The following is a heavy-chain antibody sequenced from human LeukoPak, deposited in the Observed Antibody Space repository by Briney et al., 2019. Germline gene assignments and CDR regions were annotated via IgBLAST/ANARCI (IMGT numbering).Heavy chain of an antibody. V-gene: IGHV4-34*01. CDR2: INHSGNT. D-gene: IGHD3-22*01. CDR3: NTYYYDSSGYYYFDY. CDR1: GGSFSGYY. Sequence: SETLSLTCAVYGGSFSGYYWSWIRQPPGKGLEWIGEINHSGNTNYNPSLKSRVTISVDTSKNQFSLKLSSVTAADTAVYYCNTYYYDSSGYYYFDYWGQGTLVTVSS. J-gene: IGHJ4*02.